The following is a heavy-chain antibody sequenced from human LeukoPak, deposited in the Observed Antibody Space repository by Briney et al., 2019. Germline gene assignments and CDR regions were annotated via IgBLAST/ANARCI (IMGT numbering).Heavy chain of an antibody. CDR3: ARGYYYDSSGYFFDY. Sequence: GESLKISCKGSGYSFTRYWIGWVRQMPGKGLEWMGIIYPGDSDTRYSPSFQGQVTISADESISTAYLQWSSLKASDTAMYYCARGYYYDSSGYFFDYWGQGTLVTVSS. CDR1: GYSFTRYW. CDR2: IYPGDSDT. V-gene: IGHV5-51*01. J-gene: IGHJ4*02. D-gene: IGHD3-22*01.